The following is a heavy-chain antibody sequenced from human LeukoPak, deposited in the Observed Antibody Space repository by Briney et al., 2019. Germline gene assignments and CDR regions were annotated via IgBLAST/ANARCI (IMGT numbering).Heavy chain of an antibody. CDR1: GFTFSSYW. Sequence: SGGSLRLSCAASGFTFSSYWMSWVRQAPGKGLEWVANIKQDGSENYYVDSVKGRFTISRDNAKNSLYLQMNSLRAEDTAVYYCARETYYDFWSGPYFVYWGQGALVAVSS. V-gene: IGHV3-7*01. D-gene: IGHD3-3*01. CDR3: ARETYYDFWSGPYFVY. J-gene: IGHJ4*02. CDR2: IKQDGSEN.